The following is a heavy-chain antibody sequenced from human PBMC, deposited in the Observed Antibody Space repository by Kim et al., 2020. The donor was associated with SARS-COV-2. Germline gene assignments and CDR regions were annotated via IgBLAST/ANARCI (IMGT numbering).Heavy chain of an antibody. J-gene: IGHJ4*02. D-gene: IGHD3-9*01. CDR3: ARGNVLTALDY. V-gene: IGHV4-59*13. CDR2: TYSSGTA. Sequence: SKTLSLTCKVSGGYLGSYYWTWIRQAPGKGLEWIGYTYSSGTAKYNPSLTGRVVISPDTSRNQVSLNVTSVTAADTAVYFCARGNVLTALDYWGRGTLVTVSS. CDR1: GGYLGSYY.